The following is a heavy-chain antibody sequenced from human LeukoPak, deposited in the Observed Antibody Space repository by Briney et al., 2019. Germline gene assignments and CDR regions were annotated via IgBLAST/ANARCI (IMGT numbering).Heavy chain of an antibody. CDR1: GYTFTGYY. Sequence: ASVKVSCKASGYTFTGYYMHWVRQAPGQGLEWMGGIIPIFGTANYAQKFQGRVTITADESTSTAYMELSSLRSEDTAVYYCAREEGDRATWVMDVWGKGTTVTVSS. CDR2: IIPIFGTA. J-gene: IGHJ6*04. D-gene: IGHD5-12*01. CDR3: AREEGDRATWVMDV. V-gene: IGHV1-69*13.